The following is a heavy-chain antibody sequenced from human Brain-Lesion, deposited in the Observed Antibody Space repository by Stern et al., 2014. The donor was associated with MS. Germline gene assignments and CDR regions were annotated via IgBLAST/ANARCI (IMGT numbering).Heavy chain of an antibody. Sequence: QLQLQESGPGLVKPSETLSLTCTVAGGSVSSTSYAWAWIRQPPGKGLEWIGTIYYSGNTYYSPSLRSRLTISQDTPKNHFSLQLRCVTAADTAVYYCAGEEDIRYCSGGSCTGNWFDPWGQGTLVTVSS. CDR3: AGEEDIRYCSGGSCTGNWFDP. CDR1: GGSVSSTSYA. V-gene: IGHV4-39*02. D-gene: IGHD2-15*01. J-gene: IGHJ5*02. CDR2: IYYSGNT.